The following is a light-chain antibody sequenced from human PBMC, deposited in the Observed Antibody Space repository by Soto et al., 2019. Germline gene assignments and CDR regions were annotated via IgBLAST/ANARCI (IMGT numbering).Light chain of an antibody. CDR1: QGVSAY. V-gene: IGKV1-39*01. Sequence: DLQMTQSPSSLSASVGDRVTITCRASQGVSAYLLWYQQRQGRAPKLLIYAASNLLSGVPSRFRGSGSGTNFTLTISNLQPDYFATYYCQQSYRTPHTFGQGTKLETK. CDR3: QQSYRTPHT. CDR2: AAS. J-gene: IGKJ2*01.